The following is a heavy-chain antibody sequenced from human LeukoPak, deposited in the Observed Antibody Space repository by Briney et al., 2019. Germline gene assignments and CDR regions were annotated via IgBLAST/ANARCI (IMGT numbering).Heavy chain of an antibody. CDR3: ARDYRYVWGSYRLSFDY. Sequence: ASVKVSCKASGYTFTSYYMHWVRQAPGQGLEWMGIINPSGGSTSYAQKFQGRVTMTRDTSTSTVYMELSSLRSEDTAVYYCARDYRYVWGSYRLSFDYWGQGTLVTVSS. D-gene: IGHD3-16*02. CDR1: GYTFTSYY. V-gene: IGHV1-46*01. CDR2: INPSGGST. J-gene: IGHJ4*02.